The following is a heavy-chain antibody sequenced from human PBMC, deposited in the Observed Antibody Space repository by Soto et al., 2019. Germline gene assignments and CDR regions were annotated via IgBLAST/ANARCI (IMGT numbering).Heavy chain of an antibody. V-gene: IGHV1-69*13. D-gene: IGHD2-2*02. Sequence: GASVKVSCKASGGTFSSYAISWVRQAPGQGLEWMGGIIPIFGTANYAQKFQGRVTITADESTSTAYMELSSLRSEDTAVYYCARDSIPYCSSTSCYTRHDYWGQGTLVTVSS. CDR1: GGTFSSYA. J-gene: IGHJ4*02. CDR2: IIPIFGTA. CDR3: ARDSIPYCSSTSCYTRHDY.